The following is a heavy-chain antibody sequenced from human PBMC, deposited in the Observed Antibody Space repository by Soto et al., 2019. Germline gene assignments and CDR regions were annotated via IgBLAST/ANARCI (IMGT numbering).Heavy chain of an antibody. CDR3: AHIVVAGLGYYFDY. Sequence: QITLKESGPTLVKPTQTLTLTCTFSGFSLSSTRMAVGWIRQPPGKALEWLALIYWDDDKRYSPFLKSRLTIIKHTSKPQVGLTMSNMDPVDTARYYCAHIVVAGLGYYFDYWGQGTLVTVSS. CDR1: GFSLSSTRMA. J-gene: IGHJ4*02. CDR2: IYWDDDK. V-gene: IGHV2-5*02. D-gene: IGHD6-19*01.